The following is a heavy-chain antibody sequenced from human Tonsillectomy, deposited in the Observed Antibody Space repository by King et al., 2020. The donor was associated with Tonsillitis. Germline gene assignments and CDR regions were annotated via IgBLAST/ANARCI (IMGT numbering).Heavy chain of an antibody. D-gene: IGHD3-10*01. CDR3: ARGAYYGSGSYSYYFDY. CDR2: IIPIFGTA. CDR1: GGTFSSYA. V-gene: IGHV1-69*01. Sequence: QLVQSGAEVKKPGSSVKVSCKASGGTFSSYAISWVRQAPGQGLEWMGGIIPIFGTANYAQKFQGRVTITADESTSTAYMELSRLRAVEPAVYYCARGAYYGSGSYSYYFDYWGQGTLVTVSS. J-gene: IGHJ4*02.